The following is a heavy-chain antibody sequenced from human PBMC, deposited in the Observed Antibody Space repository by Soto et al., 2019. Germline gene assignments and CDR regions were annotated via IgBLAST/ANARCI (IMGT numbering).Heavy chain of an antibody. V-gene: IGHV1-18*01. CDR2: ISAYNGNT. CDR1: GYTFTSNG. D-gene: IGHD2-21*02. Sequence: ASVKVSCKDSGYTFTSNGIRWVRQAPRQGLEWMGWISAYNGNTNYAQKLQGRVTMTTDTSTSTAYMELRSLRSDDTAVYYCARDNGYCGGDCRTLDAFDIWGQGTMVTVSS. CDR3: ARDNGYCGGDCRTLDAFDI. J-gene: IGHJ3*02.